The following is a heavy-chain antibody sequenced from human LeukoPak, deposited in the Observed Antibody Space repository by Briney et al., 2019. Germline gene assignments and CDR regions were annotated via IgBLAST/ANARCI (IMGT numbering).Heavy chain of an antibody. CDR1: GYTFTSYG. CDR2: ISAYNGNT. CDR3: ARVSEYYDSSGYYPD. Sequence: ASVKVSCKASGYTFTSYGISWVRQAPGQGLEWMGWISAYNGNTNYAQKLQGRVTMTTDTSTSTAYMELRSLRSDDTAVYYCARVSEYYDSSGYYPDWGQGTLVTVSS. D-gene: IGHD3-22*01. J-gene: IGHJ4*02. V-gene: IGHV1-18*01.